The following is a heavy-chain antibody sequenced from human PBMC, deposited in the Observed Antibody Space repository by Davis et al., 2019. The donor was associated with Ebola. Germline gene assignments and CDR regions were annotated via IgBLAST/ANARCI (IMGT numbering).Heavy chain of an antibody. CDR1: GYTFTSYD. CDR3: ARDGHDYGNYGRLGNWFDP. V-gene: IGHV1-8*01. D-gene: IGHD4-11*01. Sequence: ASVKVSCKASGYTFTSYDINWVRQATGQGLEWMGWMNPNSGNTGYSQKFQGRVTITRDTSASTAYMELSSLRSEDTAVYYCARDGHDYGNYGRLGNWFDPWGQGTLVTVSS. J-gene: IGHJ5*02. CDR2: MNPNSGNT.